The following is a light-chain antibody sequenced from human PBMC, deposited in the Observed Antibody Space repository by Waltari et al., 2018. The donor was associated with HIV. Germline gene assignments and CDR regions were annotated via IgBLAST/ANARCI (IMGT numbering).Light chain of an antibody. J-gene: IGLJ2*01. CDR2: DDR. V-gene: IGLV3-21*02. CDR1: NIVTKS. CDR3: QVWDSSRDHPV. Sequence: SYVLTQPPSVSVAPGQTATITCGGNNIVTKSVHWYQQKPGQAPVLVVHDDRDRPSGIPERFSGSNSGNTATLTISRVEAGDEAEFYCQVWDSSRDHPVFGGGTKLTVL.